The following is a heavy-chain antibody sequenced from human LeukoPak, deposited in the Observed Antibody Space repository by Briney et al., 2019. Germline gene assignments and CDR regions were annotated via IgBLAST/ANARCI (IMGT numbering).Heavy chain of an antibody. V-gene: IGHV1-2*02. Sequence: WASVKVSCKASGYTFTGYYMHWVRQAPGQGLEWMGWINPNSGGTNYAQKFQGRVTMTRDTSISTAYMELSRLRSDDTAVYYCARVESDYYYYGMDVWGQGTTVTVSS. CDR3: ARVESDYYYYGMDV. CDR2: INPNSGGT. CDR1: GYTFTGYY. D-gene: IGHD3-3*01. J-gene: IGHJ6*02.